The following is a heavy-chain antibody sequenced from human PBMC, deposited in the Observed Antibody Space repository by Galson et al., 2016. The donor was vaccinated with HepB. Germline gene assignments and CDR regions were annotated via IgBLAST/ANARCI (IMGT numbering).Heavy chain of an antibody. V-gene: IGHV3-23*01. D-gene: IGHD5-24*01. CDR3: AREGLGDGYNSLNYYSYYMDV. J-gene: IGHJ6*03. CDR2: LSGSGAHT. Sequence: SLRLSCAASGFTFSRYAMTWVRQAPGKGLEWVSGLSGSGAHTYDADSVKGRFTISRDNAKNSLYLQMSSLRAEDTAVYYCAREGLGDGYNSLNYYSYYMDVWGKGTTVTVSS. CDR1: GFTFSRYA.